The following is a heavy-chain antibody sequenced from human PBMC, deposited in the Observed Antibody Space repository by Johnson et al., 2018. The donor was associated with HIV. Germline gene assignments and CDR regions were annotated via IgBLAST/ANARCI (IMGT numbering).Heavy chain of an antibody. CDR3: AREGMYSSYQGSFDI. CDR1: GFTFSSYD. CDR2: IGTAGDT. J-gene: IGHJ3*02. V-gene: IGHV3-13*01. Sequence: VQLVESGGGLVQPGGSLRLSCAASGFTFSSYDMHWVRQATGKGLEWVSAIGTAGDTYYPGSVQGRFTISRENAKNYLYLQMNSLRAGDTAVYYCAREGMYSSYQGSFDIWGQGTMVTVSS. D-gene: IGHD6-6*01.